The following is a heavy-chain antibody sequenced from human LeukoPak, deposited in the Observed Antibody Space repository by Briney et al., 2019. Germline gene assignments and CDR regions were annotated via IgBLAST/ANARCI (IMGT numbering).Heavy chain of an antibody. J-gene: IGHJ4*02. D-gene: IGHD4-17*01. CDR1: GYSISSGYY. Sequence: PSETLSLTCTVSGYSISSGYYWGWIRQPPGKGLEWIGSIYHSGSTYYNPSLKSRVTISVDTSKNRFSLKLSSVTAADTAVYYCARDVKVTNPPGYWGQGTLVTVSS. CDR2: IYHSGST. V-gene: IGHV4-38-2*02. CDR3: ARDVKVTNPPGY.